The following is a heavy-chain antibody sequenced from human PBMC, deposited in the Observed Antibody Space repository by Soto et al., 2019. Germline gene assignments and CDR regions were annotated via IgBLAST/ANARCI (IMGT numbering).Heavy chain of an antibody. D-gene: IGHD5-18*01. CDR2: IYWNDDM. Sequence: SGPTLVNPTQPLTLTCTFSGFSLSTSGVGVGWIRQPPGKALEWLALIYWNDDMRYSPSLKSRLTITKDTSKNQVVLTMTNMDPVDTATYYCAHRRSGVQLWLRYNWFDPWGQGTLVTVSS. CDR3: AHRRSGVQLWLRYNWFDP. J-gene: IGHJ5*02. CDR1: GFSLSTSGVG. V-gene: IGHV2-5*01.